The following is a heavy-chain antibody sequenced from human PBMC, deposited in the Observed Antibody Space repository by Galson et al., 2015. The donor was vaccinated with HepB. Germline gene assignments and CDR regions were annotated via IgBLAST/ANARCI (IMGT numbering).Heavy chain of an antibody. J-gene: IGHJ6*02. V-gene: IGHV1-69*13. D-gene: IGHD1-1*01. CDR1: GGTFSSQS. CDR3: ARSVANWTSAVYFDL. CDR2: IVPIFRTP. Sequence: SVKVSCKASGGTFSSQSVGWVRQAPGQGLEWMGGIVPIFRTPHFAQKFQDRLTITADASTSTAFMELSSLRSDDTAMYYCARSVANWTSAVYFDLWGQGTTVTVSS.